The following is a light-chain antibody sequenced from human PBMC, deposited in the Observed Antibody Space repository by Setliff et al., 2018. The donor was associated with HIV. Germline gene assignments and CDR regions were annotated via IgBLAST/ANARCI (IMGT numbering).Light chain of an antibody. CDR1: SSDVGGYNF. J-gene: IGLJ2*01. CDR2: DVT. CDR3: SSYTSSSTL. V-gene: IGLV2-14*03. Sequence: QSVLTQPASVSGSPGQSVTISCTGTSSDVGGYNFASWYQQHPGKTPELLIYDVTNRPSGVSDRFSGSKSGNTASLTISGLQPEDEADYYCSSYTSSSTLFGGGTKVTVL.